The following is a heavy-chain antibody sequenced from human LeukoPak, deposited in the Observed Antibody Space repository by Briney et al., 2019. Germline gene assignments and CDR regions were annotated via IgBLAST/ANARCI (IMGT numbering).Heavy chain of an antibody. J-gene: IGHJ4*02. V-gene: IGHV3-15*01. CDR1: EFTFSNAW. CDR3: ATLQGIAAAGTVY. CDR2: IKSKTDGGTT. Sequence: PGGSLRLSCAASEFTFSNAWMSWVRQAPGKGLEWVGRIKSKTDGGTTDYAAPVKGRFTISRDDSKNTLYLQMNSLRAEDTAVYYCATLQGIAAAGTVYWGQGTLVTVSS. D-gene: IGHD6-13*01.